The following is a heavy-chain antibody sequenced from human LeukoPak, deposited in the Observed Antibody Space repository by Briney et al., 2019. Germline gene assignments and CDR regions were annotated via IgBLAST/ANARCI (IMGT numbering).Heavy chain of an antibody. CDR3: ARLSTVTTSFDY. J-gene: IGHJ4*02. CDR2: NSGST. V-gene: IGHV4-39*02. Sequence: SETLSLTCTVSGGSISSNSYYWGWIRQPPGKGLEWIGSNSGSTYYNPSLKSRVTISVDTSKNHFSLKLSSVTAADTAVYYCARLSTVTTSFDYWGQGTLVTVSS. CDR1: GGSISSNSYY. D-gene: IGHD4-17*01.